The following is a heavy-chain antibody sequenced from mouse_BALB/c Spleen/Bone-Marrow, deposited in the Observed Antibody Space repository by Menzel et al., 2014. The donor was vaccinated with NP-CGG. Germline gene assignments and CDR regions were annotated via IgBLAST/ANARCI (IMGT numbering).Heavy chain of an antibody. V-gene: IGHV5-9*02. CDR3: VRRVQLDY. J-gene: IGHJ2*01. CDR1: GFAFSSYD. CDR2: ISSGGSYT. Sequence: EVQVVESGGGLVKPGGSLKLSCAASGFAFSSYDMSWVRQTPEKRLEWVATISSGGSYTYYPDSVKGRFTISRDKARNTLYLQMSSLRSEDTALYYCVRRVQLDYWGQGTTLTVSS.